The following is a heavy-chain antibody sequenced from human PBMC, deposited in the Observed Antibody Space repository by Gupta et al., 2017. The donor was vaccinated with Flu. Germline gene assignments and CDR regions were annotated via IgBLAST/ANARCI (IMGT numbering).Heavy chain of an antibody. Sequence: QVQLVQSGAEVKKLRSSVKVSCKASGGTFSGYAISWVRQAPGQGLEWMGGIIPIFGTAKYAQKGQGRVTITADKSTSTAYMELSRLRYEETAVYYCAHPSVAADYYYCGMDVCGQGTTVTVS. J-gene: IGHJ6*02. CDR2: IIPIFGTA. V-gene: IGHV1-69*06. D-gene: IGHD6-19*01. CDR1: GGTFSGYA. CDR3: AHPSVAADYYYCGMDV.